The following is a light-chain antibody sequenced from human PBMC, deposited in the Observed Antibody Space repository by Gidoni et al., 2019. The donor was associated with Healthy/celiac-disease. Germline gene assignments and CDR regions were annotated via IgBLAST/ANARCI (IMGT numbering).Light chain of an antibody. J-gene: IGLJ2*01. V-gene: IGLV2-11*01. Sequence: QSALTQPRSVSGSPGQSVTISCTGTSSDVGGYNYVSWYQQHPGKAPKLMIYDVSKRPSGVPDRFSGSKSGNTASLTISGLQAEDEPDYYCSSYAGSYTCVVFGGGTKLTVL. CDR2: DVS. CDR3: SSYAGSYTCVV. CDR1: SSDVGGYNY.